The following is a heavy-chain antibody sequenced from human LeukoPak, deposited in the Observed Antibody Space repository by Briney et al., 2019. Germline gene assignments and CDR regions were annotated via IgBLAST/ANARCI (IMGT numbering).Heavy chain of an antibody. J-gene: IGHJ4*02. D-gene: IGHD3-22*01. CDR2: IKSDGSDT. CDR1: GFTFSSYW. Sequence: GGSLRLSCAASGFTFSSYWMHWVRQAPGHGLVWVSRIKSDGSDTNYADSVKGRFTISRDNAKNTLYLQMNSLRAEDTAVYYCASGGLYCDNSGYSFWGQGTLVTVSS. CDR3: ASGGLYCDNSGYSF. V-gene: IGHV3-74*01.